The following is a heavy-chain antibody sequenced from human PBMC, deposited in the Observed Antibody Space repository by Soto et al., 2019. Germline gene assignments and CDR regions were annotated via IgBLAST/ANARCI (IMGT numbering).Heavy chain of an antibody. V-gene: IGHV1-18*01. Sequence: QVQLVQSGGEVKKPGASVQVSCKTSGYRFTTYGIRWVRQAPGQGLEWLGWISAYNGNTNYAQKLQDRVTMTTDTSTSKAYMELRSLTSDATAVYYCAREGPAPYSYYGMDVWGQGRTVTVSS. CDR1: GYRFTTYG. CDR3: AREGPAPYSYYGMDV. CDR2: ISAYNGNT. J-gene: IGHJ6*02.